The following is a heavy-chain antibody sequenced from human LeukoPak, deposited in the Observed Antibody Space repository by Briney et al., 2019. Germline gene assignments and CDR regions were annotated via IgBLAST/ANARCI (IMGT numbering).Heavy chain of an antibody. CDR3: ARHEDNYYDSSGYYYVGY. Sequence: SETLSLTCTVSGGSISSSSYYWGWIRQPRGKGLEWVGSIYYSGSTYYNPSLKSRVTISVDTSKNQFSLKLSSVTAADTAVYYCARHEDNYYDSSGYYYVGYWGQGTLVTVSS. J-gene: IGHJ4*02. CDR2: IYYSGST. CDR1: GGSISSSSYY. D-gene: IGHD3-22*01. V-gene: IGHV4-39*01.